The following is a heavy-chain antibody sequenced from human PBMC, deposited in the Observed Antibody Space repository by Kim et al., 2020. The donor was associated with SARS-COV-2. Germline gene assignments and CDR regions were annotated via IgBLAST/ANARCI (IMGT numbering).Heavy chain of an antibody. CDR1: GFTFSSYS. J-gene: IGHJ4*02. CDR2: ISSSSSYI. Sequence: GGSLRLSCAASGFTFSSYSMNWVRQAPGKGLEWVSSISSSSSYIYYADSVKGRFTISRDNAKNSLYLQMNSLRAEDTAVYYCARDGDYGDYVHYFDYWGQGTLVTVSS. V-gene: IGHV3-21*01. CDR3: ARDGDYGDYVHYFDY. D-gene: IGHD4-17*01.